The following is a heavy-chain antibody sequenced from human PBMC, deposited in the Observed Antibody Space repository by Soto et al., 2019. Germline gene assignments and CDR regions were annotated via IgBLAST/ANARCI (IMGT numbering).Heavy chain of an antibody. D-gene: IGHD3-3*01. Sequence: QVQLQESCPGLVKPSQTLSLTCTVSGGSISSGGYYWSWIRQHPGKGLEWIGYIYYSGNTYYNPSLKNRVPISVDTSKNQFSLKLSSVTAADTAVYYCARGHPFTIFGGFDPWGQGTLVTVSS. CDR1: GGSISSGGYY. CDR2: IYYSGNT. CDR3: ARGHPFTIFGGFDP. V-gene: IGHV4-31*03. J-gene: IGHJ5*02.